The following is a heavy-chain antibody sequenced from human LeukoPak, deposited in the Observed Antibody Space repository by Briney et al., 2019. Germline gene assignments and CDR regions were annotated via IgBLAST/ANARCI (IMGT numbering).Heavy chain of an antibody. J-gene: IGHJ6*02. CDR1: GFTSSSYA. Sequence: GGSLRLSCAASGFTSSSYAMSWVRQAPGKGLEWVSAISGSGGSTYYADSVKGRFTISRDNSKNTLYLQMNSLRAEDTAVYYCARETGYYRDYYYYGMDVWGQGTTVTVSS. CDR3: ARETGYYRDYYYYGMDV. D-gene: IGHD3-9*01. V-gene: IGHV3-23*01. CDR2: ISGSGGST.